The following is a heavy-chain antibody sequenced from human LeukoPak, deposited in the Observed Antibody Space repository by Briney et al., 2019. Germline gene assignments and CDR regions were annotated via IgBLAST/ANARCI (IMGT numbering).Heavy chain of an antibody. Sequence: ASVRVSCTASGYTFTVYYMHWVRQAPGQGLEWMGWINPNSGGTNYSQKFQGRVTMTRDTSISIAYMELSRLRSDDTAVYYCASGGVGGALDYWGQGTLVTVSS. CDR3: ASGGVGGALDY. CDR2: INPNSGGT. CDR1: GYTFTVYY. V-gene: IGHV1-2*02. J-gene: IGHJ4*02. D-gene: IGHD3-16*01.